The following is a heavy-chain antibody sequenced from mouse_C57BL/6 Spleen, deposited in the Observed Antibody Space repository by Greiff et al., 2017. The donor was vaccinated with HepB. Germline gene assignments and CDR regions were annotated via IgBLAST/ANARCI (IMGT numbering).Heavy chain of an antibody. Sequence: DVQLQESGPGLVKPSQSLSLTCSVTGYSITSGYYWNWIRQFPGNKLEWMGYISYDGSNNYNPSLKNRISITRDTSKNQFFLKLNSVTTEDTATYYCASIYYDYDVPFAYWGQGTLVTVSA. J-gene: IGHJ3*01. CDR2: ISYDGSN. CDR3: ASIYYDYDVPFAY. V-gene: IGHV3-6*01. D-gene: IGHD2-4*01. CDR1: GYSITSGYY.